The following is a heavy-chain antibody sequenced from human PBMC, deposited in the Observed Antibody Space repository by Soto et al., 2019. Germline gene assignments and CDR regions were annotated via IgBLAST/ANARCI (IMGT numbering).Heavy chain of an antibody. CDR3: TRDLGGSYFDN. V-gene: IGHV1-46*03. CDR2: INPRDDST. Sequence: QVQLVQSGAEMKRPGASVRVSCKASAYTFTTYFIHWVRQAPGQGLEWMSVINPRDDSTTYAQKFQGRVTMIRDTSTSTVYLELGSLTSEDTAVYFCTRDLGGSYFDNWGQGTLVTVSS. J-gene: IGHJ4*02. D-gene: IGHD1-26*01. CDR1: AYTFTTYF.